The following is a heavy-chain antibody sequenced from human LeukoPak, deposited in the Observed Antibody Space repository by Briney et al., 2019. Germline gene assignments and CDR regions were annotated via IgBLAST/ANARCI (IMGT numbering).Heavy chain of an antibody. CDR1: GYSISSGYY. V-gene: IGHV4-38-2*02. Sequence: PSETLSLTCTVSGYSISSGYYWGWIRQPPGKGLEWIGSIYHSGSTYYNPSLKSRVTISVDTSKNQFSLKLSSVTAADTAVYYCARDYYGSGSYYHPKNYWGQGTLVTVSS. CDR3: ARDYYGSGSYYHPKNY. CDR2: IYHSGST. J-gene: IGHJ4*02. D-gene: IGHD3-10*01.